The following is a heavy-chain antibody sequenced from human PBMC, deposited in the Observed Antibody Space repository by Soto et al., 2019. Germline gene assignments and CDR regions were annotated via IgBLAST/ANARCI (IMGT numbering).Heavy chain of an antibody. J-gene: IGHJ5*02. V-gene: IGHV1-2*02. CDR3: ARVWVAAAGTDWFDP. CDR2: INPNSGGT. CDR1: GYTFTGYY. Sequence: ASVKVSCKASGYTFTGYYMHWVRQAPGQGLEWMGWINPNSGGTNYAQKFQGRVTMTRDTSISTAYMELSRLKSDDTAVYYCARVWVAAAGTDWFDPWGQGTLVTASS. D-gene: IGHD6-13*01.